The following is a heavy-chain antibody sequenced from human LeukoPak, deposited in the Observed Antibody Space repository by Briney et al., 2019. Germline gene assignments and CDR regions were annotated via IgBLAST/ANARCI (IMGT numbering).Heavy chain of an antibody. D-gene: IGHD4-23*01. J-gene: IGHJ4*02. CDR3: ARTYKYGGDSV. Sequence: SETLSLTCTVSGGSISSYYWSWIRQPAGKGLEWIGRIYTSGSTNYNPSLKSRVTISVDTSKNQFSLKLTSLTAADTAVYYCARTYKYGGDSVWGQGTLVIVSS. CDR1: GGSISSYY. V-gene: IGHV4-4*07. CDR2: IYTSGST.